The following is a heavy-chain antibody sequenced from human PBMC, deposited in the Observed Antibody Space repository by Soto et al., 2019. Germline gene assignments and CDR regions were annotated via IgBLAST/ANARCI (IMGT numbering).Heavy chain of an antibody. CDR2: IWYDGSNK. CDR1: GFTFSSYG. J-gene: IGHJ4*02. Sequence: QVQLVESGGGVVQPGRSLRLSCAASGFTFSSYGMHWVRQAPGKGLDWVAIIWYDGSNKYYADSVKGRFTISRDNSKNTLYLQMNSLRAEDTAVYSCARDLHDSSGYWAYYFDYWGQGTLVTVSS. D-gene: IGHD3-22*01. V-gene: IGHV3-33*01. CDR3: ARDLHDSSGYWAYYFDY.